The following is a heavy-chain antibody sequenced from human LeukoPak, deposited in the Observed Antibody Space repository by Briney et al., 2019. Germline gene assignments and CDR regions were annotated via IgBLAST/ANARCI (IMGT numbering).Heavy chain of an antibody. Sequence: GGSLRLSCAASGFTFSSYWMSWVRQAPGKGLEWVAVISYDGSNKYYADSVKGRFTISRDNSKNSLYLQMNSLRAEDTAVYYCARDGSNYFDYWGQGTLVTVSS. CDR2: ISYDGSNK. CDR1: GFTFSSYW. J-gene: IGHJ4*02. D-gene: IGHD2-2*03. V-gene: IGHV3-30-3*01. CDR3: ARDGSNYFDY.